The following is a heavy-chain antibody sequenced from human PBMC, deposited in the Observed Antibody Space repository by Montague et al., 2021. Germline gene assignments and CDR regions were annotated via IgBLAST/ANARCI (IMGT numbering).Heavy chain of an antibody. CDR1: SGSISSTPYY. J-gene: IGHJ4*02. CDR3: ARVGATVTAPFDF. V-gene: IGHV4-31*11. Sequence: TLSLTCAVSSGSISSTPYYWSWIPPHPGTALEWIGYIYYSGRTNYSPSLKSRVTISVDTSQNQLSLNLNSVAAADTAVYYCARVGATVTAPFDFWGQGTLVSVSS. CDR2: IYYSGRT. D-gene: IGHD4-17*01.